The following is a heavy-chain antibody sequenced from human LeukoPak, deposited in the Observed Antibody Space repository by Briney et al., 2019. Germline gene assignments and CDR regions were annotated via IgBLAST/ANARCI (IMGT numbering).Heavy chain of an antibody. D-gene: IGHD3-16*01. CDR2: VKQDGSEK. V-gene: IGHV3-7*01. Sequence: GGTLRLSCAASGFTFSSYGMSWVRQAPGKGLEWVANVKQDGSEKYYVDSVKGRFTISRDNAKNSLYLQMNSLRAEDTAVYYCARDAFLGALGHDYWGQGTLVTVSS. CDR3: ARDAFLGALGHDY. CDR1: GFTFSSYG. J-gene: IGHJ4*02.